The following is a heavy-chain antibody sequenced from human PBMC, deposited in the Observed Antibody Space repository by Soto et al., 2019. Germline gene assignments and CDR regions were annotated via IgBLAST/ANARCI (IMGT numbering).Heavy chain of an antibody. D-gene: IGHD2-2*01. V-gene: IGHV3-23*01. CDR1: GFTFSSYA. J-gene: IGHJ4*02. Sequence: PGGSLRLSCAASGFTFSSYAMSWVRQAPGKGLEWVSAISGSGGSTYYADSAKGRFTISRDNSKYTLSLQMNSLRAEDTAVYSCAKTKVVPAAGDYWGQGTLVTVSS. CDR2: ISGSGGST. CDR3: AKTKVVPAAGDY.